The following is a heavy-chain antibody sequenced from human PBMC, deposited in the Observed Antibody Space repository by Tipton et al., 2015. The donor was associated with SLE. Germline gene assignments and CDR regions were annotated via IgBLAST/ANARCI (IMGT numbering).Heavy chain of an antibody. D-gene: IGHD3-3*01. V-gene: IGHV3-23*01. J-gene: IGHJ3*02. CDR2: IRNGGGKSDGKT. CDR3: AKGKRTIYDHDAFDI. Sequence: SLRLSCAASGFNFGTYGMAWVRQPPGKGLEWVSTIRNGGGKSDGKTYYAEPVRGRFTISRDTSKNTMYLQMGSLRAEDTALYYCAKGKRTIYDHDAFDIWGQGTVVTVSS. CDR1: GFNFGTYG.